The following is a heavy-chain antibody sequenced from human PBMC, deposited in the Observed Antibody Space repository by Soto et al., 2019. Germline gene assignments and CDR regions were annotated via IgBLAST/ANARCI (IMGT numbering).Heavy chain of an antibody. V-gene: IGHV3-23*01. CDR3: AKDRAIRPGSDFDY. Sequence: PGGSLRLSCAASGFTFSGYAMSWVRQSPGKGLEWVSAISGSGGSTYYADSVKGRFTISRDNYKNTLYLRMNSLRAEDTAVFYCAKDRAIRPGSDFDYWGQGTQVTVSS. CDR1: GFTFSGYA. J-gene: IGHJ4*02. CDR2: ISGSGGST. D-gene: IGHD3-9*01.